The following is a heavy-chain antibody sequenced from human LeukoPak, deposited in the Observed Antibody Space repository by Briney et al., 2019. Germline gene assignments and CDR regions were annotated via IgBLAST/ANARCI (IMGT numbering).Heavy chain of an antibody. V-gene: IGHV3-74*01. Sequence: GGSLRLSCAASGLTFSSYWMHWVRQAPGKGLVWVSRINRDGSSANYADSVKGRFTISRDNAKNTLFLQMNSLRAEDTAVYYCARERSSGYYYVSDSWGQGTLVTVSS. CDR3: ARERSSGYYYVSDS. J-gene: IGHJ4*02. D-gene: IGHD3-22*01. CDR1: GLTFSSYW. CDR2: INRDGSSA.